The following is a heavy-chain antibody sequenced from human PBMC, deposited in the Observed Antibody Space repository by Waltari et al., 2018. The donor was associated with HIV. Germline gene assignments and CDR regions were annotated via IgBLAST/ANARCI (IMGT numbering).Heavy chain of an antibody. CDR2: IIPIFGTA. CDR3: ASGGTDPYNWNSLRA. D-gene: IGHD1-20*01. CDR1: GGPFSSYP. Sequence: QVQLVQSGAEVKKPGSSVQVSCKASGGPFSSYPLSWVRRAPGQVLEWMGGIIPIFGTANYAQKFQGRVTITADESTSTAYMELSSLRSEDTAVYYCASGGTDPYNWNSLRAWGQGTLVTVSS. V-gene: IGHV1-69*01. J-gene: IGHJ5*02.